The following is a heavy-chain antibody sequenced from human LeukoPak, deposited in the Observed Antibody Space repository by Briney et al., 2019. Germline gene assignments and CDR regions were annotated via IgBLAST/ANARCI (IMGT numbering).Heavy chain of an antibody. Sequence: SETLSLTCTVSGGSLSSYFWSWIRQPPGKGLEWIGYISYSGSTDYNPSLKSRVTISVDTSRNQFSLKLKSVTAANTAVFYCSRSGAPTVRGVIMVNWVDPCGQGTLVTVSS. CDR1: GGSLSSYF. V-gene: IGHV4-59*01. CDR3: SRSGAPTVRGVIMVNWVDP. CDR2: ISYSGST. J-gene: IGHJ5*02. D-gene: IGHD3-10*01.